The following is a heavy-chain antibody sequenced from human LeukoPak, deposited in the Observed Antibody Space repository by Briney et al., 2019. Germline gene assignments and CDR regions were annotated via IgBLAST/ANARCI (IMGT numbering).Heavy chain of an antibody. J-gene: IGHJ6*03. Sequence: ASVKVSFMGSGYTFTSYEINWVRQATGQGGEWVGWMNPNRGNTGYAQKFQGRVTMTRNTSISTAYMELSSLRSEDTAVYYCARSIVVVPAAHNWPYYCYMDVWGKGTTVTISS. D-gene: IGHD2-2*01. CDR1: GYTFTSYE. CDR2: MNPNRGNT. V-gene: IGHV1-8*01. CDR3: ARSIVVVPAAHNWPYYCYMDV.